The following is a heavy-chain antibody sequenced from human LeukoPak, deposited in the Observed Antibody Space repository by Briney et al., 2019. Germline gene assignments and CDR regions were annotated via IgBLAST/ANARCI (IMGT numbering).Heavy chain of an antibody. Sequence: ASVKVSCKASGYTFTSYDINWVRQATGQGLGWMGWMNPNSGNTGYAQKFQGRVTITRNTSISTAYMELSSLRSEDTAVYYCARASSSWSIGDWFDPWARKPWSPSPQ. CDR3: ARASSSWSIGDWFDP. D-gene: IGHD6-13*01. J-gene: IGHJ5*02. CDR2: MNPNSGNT. CDR1: GYTFTSYD. V-gene: IGHV1-8*03.